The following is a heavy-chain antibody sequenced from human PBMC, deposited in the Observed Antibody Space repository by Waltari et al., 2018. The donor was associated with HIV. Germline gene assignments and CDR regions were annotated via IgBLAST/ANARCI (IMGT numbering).Heavy chain of an antibody. CDR1: GGSFSGYN. J-gene: IGHJ4*02. Sequence: QVQLQQWGAGLLKPSETLSLTCAVYGGSFSGYNWSWIRQPPGKGLEWIGEINHSGRTNYNPSLKSRVTISVDTSKNQFSLKLSSVTAADTAVYYCARGPGLYDSSGYTMYYFDYWGQGTLFTVSS. D-gene: IGHD3-22*01. V-gene: IGHV4-34*01. CDR2: INHSGRT. CDR3: ARGPGLYDSSGYTMYYFDY.